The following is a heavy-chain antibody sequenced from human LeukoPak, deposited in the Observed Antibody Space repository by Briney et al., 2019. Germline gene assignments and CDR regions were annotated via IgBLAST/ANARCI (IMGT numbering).Heavy chain of an antibody. J-gene: IGHJ4*02. V-gene: IGHV3-74*01. CDR2: MNSDGSST. D-gene: IGHD7-27*01. CDR1: GFIFSSYW. CDR3: ERDLAYATGDQRFDY. Sequence: GGALRLSCTASGFIFSSYWMQWVRQPPGKGLEWVSRMNSDGSSTNYADSVKGRLTISRDNAKNTLYLQMNGLRVEDTAVYYCERDLAYATGDQRFDYWGQGTLVTVSS.